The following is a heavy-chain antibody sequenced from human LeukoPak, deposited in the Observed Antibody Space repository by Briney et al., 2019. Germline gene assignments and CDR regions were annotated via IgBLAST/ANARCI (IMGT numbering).Heavy chain of an antibody. Sequence: GASVKVSYKASGYTFTSYYMHWVRQAPGQGLEWMGIINPSGGSTSNAQKFQGRVTMTRDTSTSTVYMELSSLRSEDTAVYYCARDRYSSSWYLDAFDIWGQGTMVTVSS. J-gene: IGHJ3*02. V-gene: IGHV1-46*01. CDR2: INPSGGST. CDR1: GYTFTSYY. D-gene: IGHD6-13*01. CDR3: ARDRYSSSWYLDAFDI.